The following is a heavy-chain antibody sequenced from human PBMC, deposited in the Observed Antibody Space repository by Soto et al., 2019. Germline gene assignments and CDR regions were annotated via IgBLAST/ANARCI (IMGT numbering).Heavy chain of an antibody. CDR1: TESFSNYY. CDR2: IKDSGNT. CDR3: VGGRGRLVGFDY. D-gene: IGHD2-8*02. V-gene: IGHV4-34*01. J-gene: IGHJ4*02. Sequence: QVQLQQWGAGLLKPSETLSLTCAVNTESFSNYYWSWIRQPPGKGLEWVGEIKDSGNTNYSPSLKGRVTISVDTSKNQFSLKLASVTAADTAIYYCVGGRGRLVGFDYWGQGTLVTVSS.